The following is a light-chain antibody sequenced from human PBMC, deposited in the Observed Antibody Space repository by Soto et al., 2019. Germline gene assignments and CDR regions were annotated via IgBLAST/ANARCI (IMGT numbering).Light chain of an antibody. CDR3: CSYTTSTTFI. Sequence: QSVLTQPPSVSGSPGQSVTISCSGTSSDVGIYNRVSWYQQSPGTAPKLMIYEVTNRPSGVPDRFSGSKSGNTASLTISGLQAEDEADYYCCSYTTSTTFIFGGGTKLTVL. J-gene: IGLJ2*01. CDR1: SSDVGIYNR. V-gene: IGLV2-18*02. CDR2: EVT.